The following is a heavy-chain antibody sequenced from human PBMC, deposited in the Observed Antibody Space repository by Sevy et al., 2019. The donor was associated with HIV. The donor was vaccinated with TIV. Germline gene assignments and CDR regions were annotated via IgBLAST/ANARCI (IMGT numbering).Heavy chain of an antibody. J-gene: IGHJ3*02. Sequence: GGSLRLSCAASGFTFSSYAMNWVRQAPGKGLEWVSAISGSGGSIYYADSVKGRFTISRDNSKNTLYLQMNSLRAEDTAVYYCAKDRTPYFYDSSGHPAFDIWGQGTMVTVSS. V-gene: IGHV3-23*01. CDR3: AKDRTPYFYDSSGHPAFDI. D-gene: IGHD3-22*01. CDR1: GFTFSSYA. CDR2: ISGSGGSI.